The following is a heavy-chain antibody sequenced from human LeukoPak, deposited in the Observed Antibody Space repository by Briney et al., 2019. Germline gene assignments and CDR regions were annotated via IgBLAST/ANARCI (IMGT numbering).Heavy chain of an antibody. CDR1: GFTVSTNH. CDR3: ARTASGNYFEY. J-gene: IGHJ4*02. CDR2: LYSGGIT. Sequence: AGSLRLSCAASGFTVSTNHMSWVRQAPGKGLEWVSVLYSGGITYDGDSVKGRFTISRDNSKNTLYLQMNSLRTEDTAVYYCARTASGNYFEYWGQGTLVTVS. V-gene: IGHV3-66*02. D-gene: IGHD3-10*01.